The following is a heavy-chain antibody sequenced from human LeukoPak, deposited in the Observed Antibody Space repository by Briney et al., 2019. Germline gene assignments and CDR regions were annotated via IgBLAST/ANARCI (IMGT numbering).Heavy chain of an antibody. CDR1: GCTFSSYA. CDR3: ARGRAVTGSTVIDY. V-gene: IGHV3-30-3*01. D-gene: IGHD6-19*01. J-gene: IGHJ4*02. Sequence: PGRSLRLSCAASGCTFSSYAMHWVRRAPGKALEWVATISSDGGNRYYSDSVKGRFTISRDNSKNTLYLQMNSLRPEDTAVFHCARGRAVTGSTVIDYWGQGTLVTVSS. CDR2: ISSDGGNR.